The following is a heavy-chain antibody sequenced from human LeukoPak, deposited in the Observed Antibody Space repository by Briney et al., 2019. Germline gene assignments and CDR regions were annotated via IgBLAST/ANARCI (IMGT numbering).Heavy chain of an antibody. Sequence: PGGSLRLSCAASEFTFSSHQMSWVRQAPGKGLKWVAKITQDGSEKYYMDSVKGRFIISRDNGKNSLYLQMNSLRVEDTAVYYCARDWRQDNAFDLWGQGTTVTVSS. V-gene: IGHV3-7*01. D-gene: IGHD2-15*01. J-gene: IGHJ3*01. CDR1: EFTFSSHQ. CDR3: ARDWRQDNAFDL. CDR2: ITQDGSEK.